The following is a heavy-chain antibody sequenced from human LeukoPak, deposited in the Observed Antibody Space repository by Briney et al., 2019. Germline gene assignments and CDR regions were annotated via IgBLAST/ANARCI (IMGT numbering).Heavy chain of an antibody. CDR1: GGSISSSSYY. CDR3: ARKGRDYYGSGSYYPPDY. Sequence: PSETLSLTCTVSGGSISSSSYYWGRIRQPPGKGLEWIGSIYYSGSTYYNPSLKSRVTISVDTSKNQFSLKLSSVTAADTAVYYCARKGRDYYGSGSYYPPDYWGQGTLVTVSS. CDR2: IYYSGST. D-gene: IGHD3-10*01. V-gene: IGHV4-39*01. J-gene: IGHJ4*02.